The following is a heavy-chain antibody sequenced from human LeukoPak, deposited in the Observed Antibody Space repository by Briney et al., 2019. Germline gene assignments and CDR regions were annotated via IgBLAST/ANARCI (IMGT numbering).Heavy chain of an antibody. CDR3: ARASYYGSGSYPDY. J-gene: IGHJ4*02. Sequence: PGGSLTLSCAASGFTFSSYWMHWVRQAPGKGLVWVSRINSDGSSTSYADSVKGRFTISRDNAKNTLYLQMNSLRAEDTAVYYCARASYYGSGSYPDYWGQGTLVTVSS. D-gene: IGHD3-10*01. CDR1: GFTFSSYW. V-gene: IGHV3-74*01. CDR2: INSDGSST.